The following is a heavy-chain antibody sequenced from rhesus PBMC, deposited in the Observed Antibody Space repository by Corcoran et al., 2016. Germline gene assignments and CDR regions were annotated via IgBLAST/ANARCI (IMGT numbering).Heavy chain of an antibody. CDR2: LSESRGTI. D-gene: IGHD6-31*01. J-gene: IGHJ4*01. V-gene: IGHV3-100*02. CDR3: AREALGLFDY. Sequence: DVQLVESGGGLVKRGGAVRLTCGAAGVTTGSYGMQWVRKAPGKGLEWVSVLSESRGTIYYADSVKDRFSISRDNAKNSLFLQMNSLRAEDTAVYYCAREALGLFDYWGQGVLVTVSS. CDR1: GVTTGSYG.